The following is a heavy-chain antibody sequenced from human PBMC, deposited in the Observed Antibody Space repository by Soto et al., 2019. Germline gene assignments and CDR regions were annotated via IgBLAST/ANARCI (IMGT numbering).Heavy chain of an antibody. J-gene: IGHJ4*02. CDR3: ARQGYDSSGYYLY. V-gene: IGHV4-39*01. CDR1: GGSISSSSYY. D-gene: IGHD3-22*01. Sequence: QLQLQESGPGLVKPSETLSLTCTVSGGSISSSSYYWGWIRQRPGKGLEWIGSIYYSGSTYYNPSLKSRVTISVDTSKNQFSLKLSSVTAADTAVYYCARQGYDSSGYYLYWGQGTLVTVSS. CDR2: IYYSGST.